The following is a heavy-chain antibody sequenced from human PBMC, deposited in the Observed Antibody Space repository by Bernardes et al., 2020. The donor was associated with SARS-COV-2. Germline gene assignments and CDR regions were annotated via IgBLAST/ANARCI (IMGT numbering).Heavy chain of an antibody. V-gene: IGHV3-23*01. D-gene: IGHD3-3*01. Sequence: GSLRLSCAASGFTFSSYAMSWVRQAPGKGLEWVSAISGSGGSTYYADSVKGRFTISRDNSKNTLYLQMNSLRAEDTAVYYCATFGVVPLAYGMDVWGQGTTVTVSS. J-gene: IGHJ6*02. CDR1: GFTFSSYA. CDR3: ATFGVVPLAYGMDV. CDR2: ISGSGGST.